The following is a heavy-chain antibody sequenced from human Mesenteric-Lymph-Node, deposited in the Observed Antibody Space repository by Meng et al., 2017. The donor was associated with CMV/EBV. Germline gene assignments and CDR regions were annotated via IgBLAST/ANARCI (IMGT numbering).Heavy chain of an antibody. Sequence: SSSSCYYSWTWIRHPPGKALEWIGYMYQRGTTFYNPSLKGRVTLSLDWSENQLSLKLTSVTAADTAVYYCARGAYDSSGYYLNYFEKWGQGTLVTVSS. CDR2: MYQRGTT. D-gene: IGHD3-22*01. V-gene: IGHV4-30-2*01. CDR3: ARGAYDSSGYYLNYFEK. CDR1: SSSSCYYS. J-gene: IGHJ4*02.